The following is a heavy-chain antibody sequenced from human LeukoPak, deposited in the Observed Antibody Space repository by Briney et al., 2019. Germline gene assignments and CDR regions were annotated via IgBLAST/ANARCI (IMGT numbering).Heavy chain of an antibody. CDR2: NYLYNDR. CDR1: GWCRTTQGVG. CDR3: AHRVFQGGNWDSGKFDY. V-gene: IGHV2-5*01. D-gene: IGHD7-27*01. Sequence: SGPTLVNPVQTVTLSCSCSGWCRTTQGVGVGWIRQPPGKALECLSLNYLYNDRPYSTSLSSSLTISNDTSNNQVVLTITNMDPVVTATYYYAHRVFQGGNWDSGKFDYWGQGIPVTVSS. J-gene: IGHJ4*02.